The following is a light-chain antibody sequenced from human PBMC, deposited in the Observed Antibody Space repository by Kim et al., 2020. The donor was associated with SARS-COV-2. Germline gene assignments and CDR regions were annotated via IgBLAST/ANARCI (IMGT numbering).Light chain of an antibody. J-gene: IGKJ2*02. Sequence: EIVLTQSPGTLSLSPGERATLSCRASQSVSSSYLAWYQQKPGHAPRLLIYGASSRATGIPDRFSGSGSGTDFTLTISRLEPEDFAVYYCQQYGSSSWTFGQGTKLEI. CDR3: QQYGSSSWT. V-gene: IGKV3-20*01. CDR2: GAS. CDR1: QSVSSSY.